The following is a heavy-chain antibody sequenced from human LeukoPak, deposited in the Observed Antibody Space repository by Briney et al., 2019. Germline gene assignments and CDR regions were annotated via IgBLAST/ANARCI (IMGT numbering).Heavy chain of an antibody. CDR3: AEYYYASGSYYNGRFDP. D-gene: IGHD3-10*01. J-gene: IGHJ5*02. CDR2: IYYSGST. V-gene: IGHV4-59*01. CDR1: GGSISDYY. Sequence: SETLSLTCTVSGGSISDYYWSWIRQPPGRGLEWIGYIYYSGSTNYNPSLKGRVTISLDRSKNQFSLKVSSVTAADTAVYYCAEYYYASGSYYNGRFDPWGQGMLVTVSS.